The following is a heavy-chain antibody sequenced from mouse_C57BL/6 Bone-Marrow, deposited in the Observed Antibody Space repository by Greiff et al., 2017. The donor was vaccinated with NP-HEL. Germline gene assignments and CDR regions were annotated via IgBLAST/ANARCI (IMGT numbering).Heavy chain of an antibody. CDR3: TTGFWFAY. CDR1: GFNIKDDY. J-gene: IGHJ3*01. V-gene: IGHV14-4*01. Sequence: VQLQQSGAELVRPGASVKLSCTASGFNIKDDYMHWVKQRPEQGLEWIGWIDPENGDTEYASKFQGKATITADTSSNTAYLQLSSLTSEDTAVYYCTTGFWFAYWGQGTLVTVSA. CDR2: IDPENGDT.